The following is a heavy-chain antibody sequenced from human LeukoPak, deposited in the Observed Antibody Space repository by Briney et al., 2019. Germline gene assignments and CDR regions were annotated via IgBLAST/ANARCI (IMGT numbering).Heavy chain of an antibody. J-gene: IGHJ3*02. CDR2: INHSGST. Sequence: PSETLSLTCAVYGGSFSGYYWSWIRQPPGKGLEWIGEINHSGSTNYNPSLKSRVTISVDTSKNQFSLKLSSVTAADTAVYHCARDTVVTSAFDIWGQGTMVTVSS. CDR3: ARDTVVTSAFDI. CDR1: GGSFSGYY. D-gene: IGHD2-21*02. V-gene: IGHV4-34*01.